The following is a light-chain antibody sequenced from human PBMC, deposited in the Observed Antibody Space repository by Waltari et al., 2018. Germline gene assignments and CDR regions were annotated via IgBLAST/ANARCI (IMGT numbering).Light chain of an antibody. J-gene: IGKJ1*01. Sequence: EIVLTQSPGTLSLSPGERATLSCRASQSVSRSLAWYQQKPGQAPRLLIYVASNRAAGIPDRFSGSGSGTDFSLTISRLEPEDFAVYCCQHYVRLPATFGQGTKVEIK. CDR1: QSVSRS. CDR3: QHYVRLPAT. CDR2: VAS. V-gene: IGKV3-20*01.